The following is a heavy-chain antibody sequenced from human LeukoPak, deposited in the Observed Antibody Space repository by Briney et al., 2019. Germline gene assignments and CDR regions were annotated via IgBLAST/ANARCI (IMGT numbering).Heavy chain of an antibody. J-gene: IGHJ4*02. D-gene: IGHD2-8*01. V-gene: IGHV4-34*01. CDR3: ARGGSSCTNGVCYTVGGVFYPRYLDY. CDR1: GGSFSGYY. CDR2: INHSGST. Sequence: KPSETLSLTCAVYGGSFSGYYWSWIRQPPGKGLERIGEINHSGSTIYNPSLKSRVTISVDTSKNQFSLKLNSVTAADTAVYYCARGGSSCTNGVCYTVGGVFYPRYLDYWGQGNLVTVSS.